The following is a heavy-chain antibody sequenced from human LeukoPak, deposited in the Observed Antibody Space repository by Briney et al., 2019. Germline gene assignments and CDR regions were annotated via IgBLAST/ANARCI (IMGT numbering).Heavy chain of an antibody. V-gene: IGHV4-39*07. Sequence: PSETLSLTCTVSGGSISTSNYYWGWIRQPPGKGLEWIGNIFYSGSTYYSPSLRSRVTISLDTSRNQFSLKLRSVTAADTAVYYCAREVWYDILTGYYFDYWGQGTLVTVSS. CDR3: AREVWYDILTGYYFDY. CDR1: GGSISTSNYY. J-gene: IGHJ4*02. D-gene: IGHD3-9*01. CDR2: IFYSGST.